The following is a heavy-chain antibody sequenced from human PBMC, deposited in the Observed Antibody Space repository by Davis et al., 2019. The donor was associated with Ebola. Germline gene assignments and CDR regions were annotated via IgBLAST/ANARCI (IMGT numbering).Heavy chain of an antibody. D-gene: IGHD5-18*01. J-gene: IGHJ3*02. CDR3: ALSGYSYGYNAFDI. Sequence: GESLKISCAASGFTFSSYSMNWVRQAPGKGLEWVSYISSSSSTIYYADSVKGRFTISRDNAKNTLYLQMNSLRAEDTAVYYCALSGYSYGYNAFDIWGQGTMVTVSS. V-gene: IGHV3-48*01. CDR2: ISSSSSTI. CDR1: GFTFSSYS.